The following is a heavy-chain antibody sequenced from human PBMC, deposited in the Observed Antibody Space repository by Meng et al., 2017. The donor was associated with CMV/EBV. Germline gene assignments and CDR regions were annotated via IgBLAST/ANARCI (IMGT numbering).Heavy chain of an antibody. CDR1: GFTFSLSG. Sequence: LSLTCAASGFTFSLSGMHWVRQAPGKGLEWVAVIWYDGNNKFYADSVKGRFTISRDNSNNTLYLQMNTLRADDTAVYYCAKEGTVAATWFDYWGQGTLVTVSS. CDR2: IWYDGNNK. CDR3: AKEGTVAATWFDY. D-gene: IGHD6-19*01. V-gene: IGHV3-33*06. J-gene: IGHJ4*02.